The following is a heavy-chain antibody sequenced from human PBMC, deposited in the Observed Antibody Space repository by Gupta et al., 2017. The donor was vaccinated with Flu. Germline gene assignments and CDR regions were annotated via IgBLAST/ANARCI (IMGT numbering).Heavy chain of an antibody. V-gene: IGHV3-21*01. CDR3: ARDILTGYYSWCLDH. J-gene: IGHJ4*02. CDR1: GCTFSTYS. Sequence: EVQLVESGGGLVKPGGSLRLSCDASGCTFSTYSLSCVRQAAGKGLEWVSSISSSTMYIYYADSVKGRFTISRDNAKNSVYLQMNSLRAEDTAVYYCARDILTGYYSWCLDHWGQGTLVTVSS. CDR2: ISSSTMYI. D-gene: IGHD3-9*01.